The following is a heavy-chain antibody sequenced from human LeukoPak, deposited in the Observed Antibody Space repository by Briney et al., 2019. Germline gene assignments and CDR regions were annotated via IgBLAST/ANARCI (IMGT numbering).Heavy chain of an antibody. CDR2: ISGGGVST. CDR3: AKNVNGGNWYYFDH. D-gene: IGHD1-20*01. CDR1: GFTFKNYA. V-gene: IGHV3-23*01. J-gene: IGHJ4*02. Sequence: PAGSLRLSCAASGFTFKNYAVGWVRQAPGKGLEWVSDISGGGVSTYYADSVKGRFTISRDNSKTTLYLQMNSLRAEDTAVYYCAKNVNGGNWYYFDHWGQGTLVTVSS.